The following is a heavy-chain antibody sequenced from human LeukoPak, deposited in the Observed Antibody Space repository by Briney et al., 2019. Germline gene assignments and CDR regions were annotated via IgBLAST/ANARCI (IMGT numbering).Heavy chain of an antibody. CDR3: ARDRSYYGSGSYYPEYYYYYMDV. V-gene: IGHV1-69*13. Sequence: GASVKVSCKASGGTFSSYAISWVRQAPGQGLEWMGGIIPIFGTANYAQKFQGRVTITADESTSTAYMELSSLRSEDTAVYYCARDRSYYGSGSYYPEYYYYYMDVWDKGTTVTVSS. D-gene: IGHD3-10*01. J-gene: IGHJ6*03. CDR1: GGTFSSYA. CDR2: IIPIFGTA.